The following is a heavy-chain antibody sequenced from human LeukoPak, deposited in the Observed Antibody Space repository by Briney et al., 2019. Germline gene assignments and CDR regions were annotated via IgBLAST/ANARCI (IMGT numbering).Heavy chain of an antibody. CDR1: GFTFSSYS. CDR3: ARDPSSGWYLKGWFDP. J-gene: IGHJ5*02. V-gene: IGHV3-21*01. CDR2: ISSSSNYI. D-gene: IGHD6-19*01. Sequence: SGESLRLSCAASGFTFSSYSMNWVRQAPGKGLEWVSSISSSSNYIYYADSVKGRFTISRDNAKNSLYLQMNSLRAEDTAVYYCARDPSSGWYLKGWFDPWGQGTLVTVSS.